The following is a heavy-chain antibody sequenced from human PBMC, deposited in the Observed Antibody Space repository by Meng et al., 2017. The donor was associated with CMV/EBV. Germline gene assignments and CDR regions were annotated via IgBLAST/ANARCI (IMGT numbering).Heavy chain of an antibody. V-gene: IGHV5-51*01. Sequence: GESLKISCKGSGYSLTNYWIPWVRQMPGKDLEWMGIIYPGDSDTRYSPSFQGQVTISADKSISTAYLQWSSLKASDTAFYYCARQDGVALYYFDHWGQGTLVTVSS. J-gene: IGHJ4*02. CDR1: GYSLTNYW. CDR3: ARQDGVALYYFDH. CDR2: IYPGDSDT. D-gene: IGHD3-10*01.